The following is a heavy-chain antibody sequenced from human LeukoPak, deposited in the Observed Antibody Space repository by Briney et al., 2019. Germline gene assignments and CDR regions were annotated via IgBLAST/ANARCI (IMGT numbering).Heavy chain of an antibody. D-gene: IGHD5-18*01. CDR2: IYYSGSV. Sequence: SSETLSLTCTVSGGSISRGTYYWSWIRQHPGKGLEWIGYIYYSGSVYYNPSLKSRVTISVDTSKNQFSLKLSSVTAADTAVYYCARGSDRYGYVYWGQGTLVTVSS. V-gene: IGHV4-31*03. CDR1: GGSISRGTYY. CDR3: ARGSDRYGYVY. J-gene: IGHJ4*02.